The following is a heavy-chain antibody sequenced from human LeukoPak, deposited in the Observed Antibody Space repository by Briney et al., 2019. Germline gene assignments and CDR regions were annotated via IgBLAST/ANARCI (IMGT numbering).Heavy chain of an antibody. Sequence: PSETLSLTCTVSGGSISSYYWSWIRQPPEKGLEWIGYIYYSGSTNYNPSLKSRVTISVDTSKNQFSLKLSSVTATDTAVYYCARTYYYGSGSYYLDYWGQGTLVTVSS. CDR3: ARTYYYGSGSYYLDY. V-gene: IGHV4-59*01. CDR2: IYYSGST. J-gene: IGHJ4*02. D-gene: IGHD3-10*01. CDR1: GGSISSYY.